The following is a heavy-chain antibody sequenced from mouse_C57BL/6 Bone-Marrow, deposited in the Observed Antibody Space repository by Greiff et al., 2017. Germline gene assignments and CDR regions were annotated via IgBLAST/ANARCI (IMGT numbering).Heavy chain of an antibody. D-gene: IGHD2-3*01. J-gene: IGHJ4*01. Sequence: VQLQQSGTVLARPGASVKMSCKTSGYTFTSYWMHWVKQRPGQGLEWIGAIYPGNSDTSYNQKFKGKAKLTAVTSASTAYMELSSLTNEDSAVDYCTRAGDGYFYYAMDYWGQGTSVTVSS. CDR2: IYPGNSDT. CDR3: TRAGDGYFYYAMDY. V-gene: IGHV1-5*01. CDR1: GYTFTSYW.